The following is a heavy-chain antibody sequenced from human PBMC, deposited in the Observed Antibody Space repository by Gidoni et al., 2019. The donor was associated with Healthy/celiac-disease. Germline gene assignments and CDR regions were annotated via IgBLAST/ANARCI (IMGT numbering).Heavy chain of an antibody. CDR3: ARDES. CDR2: IYHSGCT. Sequence: QVQLQESGPGLVKPSGTLSRTCAVSGGSISSSHWWSWVRQPPGKGREWLGEIYHSGCTNYNPALPSRVTISVDKSQNQFSLQLSSVTAADTAVYSCARDESWGQGTLVTVSS. J-gene: IGHJ5*02. CDR1: GGSISSSHW. V-gene: IGHV4-4*02.